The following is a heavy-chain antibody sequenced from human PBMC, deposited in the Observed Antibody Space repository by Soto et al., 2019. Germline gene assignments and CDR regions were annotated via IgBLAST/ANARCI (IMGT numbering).Heavy chain of an antibody. D-gene: IGHD3-22*01. J-gene: IGHJ4*02. Sequence: EVQLVESGGGLVQPGGSLRLSCAASGFTFSGYNMNWVRQAPGKGLEWVSYISSSSGTIYYADPVKGRFTTSRDNAKNSLYLQMNSLRAEDTAVYYCAKPRGYYDSSGYPTPDYWGQGTLVTVSS. CDR1: GFTFSGYN. CDR2: ISSSSGTI. V-gene: IGHV3-48*01. CDR3: AKPRGYYDSSGYPTPDY.